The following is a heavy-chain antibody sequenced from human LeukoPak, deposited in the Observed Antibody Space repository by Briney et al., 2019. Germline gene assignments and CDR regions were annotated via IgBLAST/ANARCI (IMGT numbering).Heavy chain of an antibody. Sequence: PSETLSLTCIVSGDSISSSSYHWGWIRQPPGKGLEWIGTHYYRGNTYFSPSLKGRLTISVDTSKNQFSLKLSSVTAADTAVYYCVSLPTAAGTIDYWGQGTLVTVSS. D-gene: IGHD6-13*01. CDR2: HYYRGNT. CDR1: GDSISSSSYH. J-gene: IGHJ4*02. CDR3: VSLPTAAGTIDY. V-gene: IGHV4-39*01.